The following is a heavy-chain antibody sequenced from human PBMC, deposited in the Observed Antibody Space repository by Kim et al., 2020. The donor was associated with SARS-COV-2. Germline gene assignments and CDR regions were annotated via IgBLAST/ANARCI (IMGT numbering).Heavy chain of an antibody. Sequence: GGSLRLSCAASGFTFSDYYMSWIRQAPGKGLEWVSYISSSGSTIYYADSVKGRFTISRDNAKNSLYLQMNSLRAKDTAVYYCARGDTAMVLPGRRGFDYWGQGTLVSVSS. CDR2: ISSSGSTI. CDR3: ARGDTAMVLPGRRGFDY. J-gene: IGHJ4*02. CDR1: GFTFSDYY. D-gene: IGHD5-18*01. V-gene: IGHV3-11*01.